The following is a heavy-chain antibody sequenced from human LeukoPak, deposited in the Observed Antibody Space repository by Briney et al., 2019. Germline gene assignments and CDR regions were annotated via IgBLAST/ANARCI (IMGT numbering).Heavy chain of an antibody. CDR1: GFTFSSYD. CDR3: AKDHYWSIDY. V-gene: IGHV3-30*18. D-gene: IGHD3-3*01. CDR2: ISYDGRNK. Sequence: GGSLRLSCAASGFTFSSYDMHWVRQAPGKGLEWVAVISYDGRNKYYADSVKGRFTISRDNSKNTLYLQMNSLRAEDTGVYYCAKDHYWSIDYWGRGTLVTVSS. J-gene: IGHJ4*02.